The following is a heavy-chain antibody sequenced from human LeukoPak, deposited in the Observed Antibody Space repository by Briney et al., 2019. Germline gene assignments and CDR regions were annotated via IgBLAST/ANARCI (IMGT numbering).Heavy chain of an antibody. D-gene: IGHD2-2*01. Sequence: GGSLRLSCAASGFTFSSYWMSWVRQAPEKGLEWVANINQGGSEKYYVDSVRGRFTISRDNAKNSLYLQMNSLRADDTAVYYCARDVTALDSWGQGTLVTVSS. CDR2: INQGGSEK. J-gene: IGHJ4*02. V-gene: IGHV3-7*01. CDR1: GFTFSSYW. CDR3: ARDVTALDS.